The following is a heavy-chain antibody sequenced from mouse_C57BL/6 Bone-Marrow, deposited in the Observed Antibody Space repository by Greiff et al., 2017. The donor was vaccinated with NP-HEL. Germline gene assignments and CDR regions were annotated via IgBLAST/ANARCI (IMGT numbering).Heavy chain of an antibody. CDR3: ARWGGYYFDY. V-gene: IGHV1-42*01. CDR1: GYSFTGYY. J-gene: IGHJ2*01. Sequence: EVQRVESGPELVKPGASVKISCKASGYSFTGYYMNWVKQSPEKSLEWIGEINPSTGGTTYNQKFKAKATLTVDKSSSPAYMQLKGLTSEDSAVYYCARWGGYYFDYWGQGTTLTVSS. CDR2: INPSTGGT.